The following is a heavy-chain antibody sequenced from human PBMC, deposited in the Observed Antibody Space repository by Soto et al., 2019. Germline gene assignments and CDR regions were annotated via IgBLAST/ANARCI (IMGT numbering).Heavy chain of an antibody. J-gene: IGHJ6*01. CDR1: GCSCVDDD. CDR3: TRVSPQTGGLDV. Sequence: GGSLTLSRAAPGCSCVDDDMHLVRHDTEKGLQLLSTIRTSGYTYYAASVKGRFNNSRESGYNSLKLHVNSLTAEDAALYYSTRVSPQTGGLDVWVQGTTVTVSS. V-gene: IGHV3-13*01. CDR2: IRTSGYT.